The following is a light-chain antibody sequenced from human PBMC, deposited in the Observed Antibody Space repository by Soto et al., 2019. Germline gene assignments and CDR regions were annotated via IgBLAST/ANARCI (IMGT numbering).Light chain of an antibody. V-gene: IGLV2-14*01. CDR2: EVT. J-gene: IGLJ1*01. Sequence: QSVLTQPASVSGSPGQSITISCTGTSSDIGAYNYVSWFQQHPDKAPKLMIYEVTNRPSGVSNRFSGSKSGNTASLTISGLQAEDEADYYCCSLTTRDSHVFGTGTKVTVL. CDR3: CSLTTRDSHV. CDR1: SSDIGAYNY.